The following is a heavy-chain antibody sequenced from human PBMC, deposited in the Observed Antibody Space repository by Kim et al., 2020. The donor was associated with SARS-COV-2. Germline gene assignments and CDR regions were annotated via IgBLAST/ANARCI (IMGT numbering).Heavy chain of an antibody. V-gene: IGHV3-66*01. CDR2: GGNT. J-gene: IGHJ2*01. Sequence: GGNTDYADSVRGRFTISRDNSKNTLYLQMNSLRAEDTAVYYCARGEGHDFWGRGTLVTVSS. CDR3: ARGEGHDF.